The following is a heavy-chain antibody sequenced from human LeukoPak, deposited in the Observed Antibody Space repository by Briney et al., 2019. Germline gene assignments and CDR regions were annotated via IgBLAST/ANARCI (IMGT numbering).Heavy chain of an antibody. J-gene: IGHJ4*02. CDR1: GGSISSHY. Sequence: SETLSLTCSVSGGSISSHYWSWIRQPPGTGLEWIGYMYYSGSTNYSPSLKSRVTISVDTSKNQFSLKLSSVTAADTAVYYCARHILTGVEDFDYWGQGTLVTVSS. V-gene: IGHV4-59*08. CDR3: ARHILTGVEDFDY. D-gene: IGHD3-9*01. CDR2: MYYSGST.